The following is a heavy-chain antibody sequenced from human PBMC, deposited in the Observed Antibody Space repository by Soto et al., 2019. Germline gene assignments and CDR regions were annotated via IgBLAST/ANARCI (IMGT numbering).Heavy chain of an antibody. CDR2: ISGSAGT. D-gene: IGHD4-4*01. CDR3: AKDSNKYSSSLRGRYFDY. J-gene: IGHJ4*02. Sequence: EVQLLESGGGLIQPGGSLRLSCTASGFTFRTYAMTWFRQAPGRGLEWVSAISGSAGTFYATSVKGRFTISRDNSRSTVYLQMHSLRAEDSAIYYCAKDSNKYSSSLRGRYFDYWGQGIGVTVSS. V-gene: IGHV3-23*01. CDR1: GFTFRTYA.